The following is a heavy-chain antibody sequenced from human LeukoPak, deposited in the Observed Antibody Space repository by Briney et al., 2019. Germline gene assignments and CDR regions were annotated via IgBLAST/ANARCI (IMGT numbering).Heavy chain of an antibody. CDR2: IYYSGST. CDR3: ARHLVTASGWYLYFQH. Sequence: SETLSLTCAVSGGSISSSSYYWGWIRQPPGEGLEWIGSIYYSGSTYYNPSLKSRVTISVDTSKNQFSLKLSSVTAADTAVYYCARHLVTASGWYLYFQHWGQGTLVTVSS. D-gene: IGHD6-19*01. CDR1: GGSISSSSYY. V-gene: IGHV4-39*01. J-gene: IGHJ1*01.